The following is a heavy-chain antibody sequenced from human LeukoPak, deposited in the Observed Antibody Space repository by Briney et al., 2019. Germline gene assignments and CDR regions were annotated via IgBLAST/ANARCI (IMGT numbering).Heavy chain of an antibody. CDR2: IRSEANSYAT. D-gene: IGHD4-17*01. J-gene: IGHJ4*02. V-gene: IGHV3-73*01. Sequence: GGSLRLSCAASGFTFSGSAMHWVRQASGKGLEWVGRIRSEANSYATAYAASVKGRFTISRDDSKNTAYLQMTSLKTEDTAVYYCTRHSPYGYFDYWGQGTLVTVSS. CDR1: GFTFSGSA. CDR3: TRHSPYGYFDY.